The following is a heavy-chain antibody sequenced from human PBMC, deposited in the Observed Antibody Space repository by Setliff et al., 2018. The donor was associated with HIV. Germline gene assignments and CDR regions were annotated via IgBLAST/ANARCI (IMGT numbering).Heavy chain of an antibody. V-gene: IGHV4-38-2*01. CDR2: IFHRGGT. Sequence: SETLSLTCSVSGSSISDHYWWAWVRQAPGKGLEYIGTIFHRGGTYYKPSLKSRVTISVDTSKNQFSLKLSSVTAADTAVYYCATHVLQFLEWLSHFDYWGQGTLVTVSS. D-gene: IGHD3-3*01. CDR3: ATHVLQFLEWLSHFDY. CDR1: GSSISDHYW. J-gene: IGHJ4*02.